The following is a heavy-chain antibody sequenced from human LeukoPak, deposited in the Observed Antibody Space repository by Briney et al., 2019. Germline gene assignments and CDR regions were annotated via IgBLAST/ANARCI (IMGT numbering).Heavy chain of an antibody. J-gene: IGHJ5*02. D-gene: IGHD3-10*01. CDR3: ARAPAVSFGELKS. Sequence: GGSLRLSCAASGFTVSSNYMSWVRQAPGKGLEWVSVIYSGGSTYYADSVKGRFTISRDNSKNTLYLQMNSLRAEDTAVYYCARAPAVSFGELKSWGQGTLVTVSS. CDR1: GFTVSSNY. V-gene: IGHV3-53*01. CDR2: IYSGGST.